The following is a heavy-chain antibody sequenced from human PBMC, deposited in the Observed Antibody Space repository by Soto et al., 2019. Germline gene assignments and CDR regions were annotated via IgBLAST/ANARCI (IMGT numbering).Heavy chain of an antibody. CDR2: IYYSGST. V-gene: IGHV4-39*01. CDR3: ARVYYYDSSGYWYYFDY. D-gene: IGHD3-22*01. J-gene: IGHJ4*02. Sequence: PSETLSLTCTVSGGSISSSSYYWGWIRQPPGKGLEWIGSIYYSGSTYYNPSLKSRVTISVDTSKNQFSLKLSSVTAADTAVYYCARVYYYDSSGYWYYFDYWGQGNLVTVSS. CDR1: GGSISSSSYY.